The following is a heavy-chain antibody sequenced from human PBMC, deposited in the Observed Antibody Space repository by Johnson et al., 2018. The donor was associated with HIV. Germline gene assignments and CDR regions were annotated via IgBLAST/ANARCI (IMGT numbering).Heavy chain of an antibody. D-gene: IGHD1-26*01. CDR3: ASPGIVGGQEAFDI. V-gene: IGHV3-30*04. CDR1: GFTFSSYA. Sequence: QVQLVESGGGVVQPGRSLRLSCAASGFTFSSYAMHWVRQAPGKGLEWVAVIWYDGSNKYYADSVKGRFTISRDNAKNSLYLQMNSLRAEDTAVYYCASPGIVGGQEAFDIWGQGTMVTVSS. J-gene: IGHJ3*02. CDR2: IWYDGSNK.